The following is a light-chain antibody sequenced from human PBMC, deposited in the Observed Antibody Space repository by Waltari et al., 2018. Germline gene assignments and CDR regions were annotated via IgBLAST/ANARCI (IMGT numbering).Light chain of an antibody. CDR2: VNSDGSH. J-gene: IGLJ3*02. Sequence: QLMLTQSPSASASLGASVKLPCTLSGGHRTYSIAWHQQQPQKGPRYLMKVNSDGSHIKGDGIPDRFSGSSSGAERYLTISSLQSEDEADYYCQTGGFGIWVFGGGTKLTVL. CDR1: GGHRTYS. V-gene: IGLV4-69*01. CDR3: QTGGFGIWV.